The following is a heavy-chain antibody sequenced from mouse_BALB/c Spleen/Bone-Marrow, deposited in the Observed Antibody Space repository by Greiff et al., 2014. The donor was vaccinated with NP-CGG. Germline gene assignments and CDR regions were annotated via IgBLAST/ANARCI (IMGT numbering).Heavy chain of an antibody. CDR2: IRNKANGYTT. CDR1: GFTFTDYY. D-gene: IGHD1-1*01. V-gene: IGHV7-3*02. CDR3: ARDEVLKSTYWYFDV. Sequence: EVQGVESGGGLVQPGGSLRLSCATSGFTFTDYYMSWVRQPPGKALEWLGFIRNKANGYTTEYSASVKGRFTISRDNSQSILYLQMNTLRAEDSATYYCARDEVLKSTYWYFDVWGAGTTVTVSP. J-gene: IGHJ1*01.